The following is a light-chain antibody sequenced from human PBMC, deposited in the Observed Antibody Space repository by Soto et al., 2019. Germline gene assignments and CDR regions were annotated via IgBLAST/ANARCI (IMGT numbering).Light chain of an antibody. CDR2: RAS. CDR3: QQYGSSPLT. J-gene: IGKJ4*01. CDR1: QSVSSNY. V-gene: IGKV3-20*01. Sequence: EIVLTQSPGTLSLSPGERATLSCRASQSVSSNYVAWYQQKPGQTPKVLIYRASSRATGIPDRFSGSGSGTEFTLTISRLEPEDFAMYYCQQYGSSPLTFGGGTKVDIK.